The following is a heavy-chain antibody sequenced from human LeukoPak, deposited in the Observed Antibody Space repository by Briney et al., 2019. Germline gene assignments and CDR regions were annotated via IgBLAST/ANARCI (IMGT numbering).Heavy chain of an antibody. CDR1: GGSIRSYH. V-gene: IGHV4-59*01. D-gene: IGHD1-1*01. J-gene: IGHJ6*04. Sequence: SETLSLTCTVSGGSIRSYHWSWIRQPPGKGLEWIGYIYHSGGTNYNPSLKSRVTISVDTSKNQFSLKLLSVTAADTAVYYCARDRTVAVDTGFYYYGMDVWGKGTTVTVSS. CDR2: IYHSGGT. CDR3: ARDRTVAVDTGFYYYGMDV.